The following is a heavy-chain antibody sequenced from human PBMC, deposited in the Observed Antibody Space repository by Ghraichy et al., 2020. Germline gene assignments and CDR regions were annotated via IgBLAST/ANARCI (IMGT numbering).Heavy chain of an antibody. CDR1: GFTFSGSA. V-gene: IGHV3-73*01. D-gene: IGHD3-22*01. J-gene: IGHJ4*02. CDR3: TRHPDGGYYYGNDY. Sequence: GILNISCAASGFTFSGSAMHWVRQASGKGLEWVGRIKSKANTYATAYAASVKGRFTISRDDSKNTAYLQMNSLKTEDTAVYYCTRHPDGGYYYGNDYWGQGTLVT. CDR2: IKSKANTYAT.